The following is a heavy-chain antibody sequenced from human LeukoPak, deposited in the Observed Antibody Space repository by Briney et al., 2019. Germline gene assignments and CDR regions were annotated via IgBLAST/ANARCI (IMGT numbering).Heavy chain of an antibody. V-gene: IGHV1-24*01. Sequence: ASVKVSCKVSGYTLTELSMHWVRQAPGKGLEWMGGFDPEDGETIYAQKFQGRVTMTEDTSTDTAYMELSSLRSEDTAVYYCARVLFYYDSSGCHDYWGQGTLVTVSS. CDR1: GYTLTELS. J-gene: IGHJ4*02. D-gene: IGHD3-22*01. CDR2: FDPEDGET. CDR3: ARVLFYYDSSGCHDY.